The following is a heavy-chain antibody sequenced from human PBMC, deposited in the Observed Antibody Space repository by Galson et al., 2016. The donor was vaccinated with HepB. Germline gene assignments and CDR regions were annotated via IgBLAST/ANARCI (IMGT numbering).Heavy chain of an antibody. CDR2: IIPIFGTA. D-gene: IGHD1-1*01. Sequence: SVKVSCKASGGTFSSYSISWVRQAPRQGLEWMGGIIPIFGTANYAQRLQGRVTITADESTSTFYMEVSSLRSEDTAVYYCAREPQRTSTERGIWGQGTLVTVSS. CDR3: AREPQRTSTERGI. V-gene: IGHV1-69*13. CDR1: GGTFSSYS. J-gene: IGHJ4*02.